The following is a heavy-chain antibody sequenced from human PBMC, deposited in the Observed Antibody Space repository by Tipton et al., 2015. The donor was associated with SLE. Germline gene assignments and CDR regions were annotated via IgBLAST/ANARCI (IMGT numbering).Heavy chain of an antibody. J-gene: IGHJ5*02. CDR3: ARRRYSTVLDTGGNWFDP. CDR2: VNGYGRA. D-gene: IGHD5-12*01. Sequence: TLSLTCAVYDESLSNYHWSWIRQPPGKGLEWIGEVNGYGRATYNPSLKSRVTISVSTSRNQLSLNLTSATAADTAVYYCARRRYSTVLDTGGNWFDPWGQGILVTVSS. CDR1: DESLSNYH. V-gene: IGHV4-34*01.